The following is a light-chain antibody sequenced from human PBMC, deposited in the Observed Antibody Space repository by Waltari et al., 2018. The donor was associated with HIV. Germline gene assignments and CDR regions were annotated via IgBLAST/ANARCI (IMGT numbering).Light chain of an antibody. CDR1: SSDVGGYNA. CDR2: EVS. J-gene: IGLJ2*01. V-gene: IGLV2-14*01. CDR3: SSYTSSDTVV. Sequence: QSALTQPASVSGSPGQSISISCTGPSSDVGGYNAVSRYQQHPAKAPKLVILEVSNRPSGVSNRFSGSKSGNRASLTISGLQAEDEAYYYCSSYTSSDTVVFGGGTKVTVL.